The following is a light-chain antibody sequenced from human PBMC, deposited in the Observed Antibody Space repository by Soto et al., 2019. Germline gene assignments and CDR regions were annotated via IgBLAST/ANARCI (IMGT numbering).Light chain of an antibody. CDR3: QQYNSYTWT. V-gene: IGKV1-5*03. Sequence: DIQMTQSPSTLSASVGDRVTITCRASQSINSWLAWYQQKPGKAPELLIYKASRLESGVPSRFSGSGSGTEFTLTISSLQPDDFATYYCQQYNSYTWTFGQGTKVEIK. CDR1: QSINSW. J-gene: IGKJ1*01. CDR2: KAS.